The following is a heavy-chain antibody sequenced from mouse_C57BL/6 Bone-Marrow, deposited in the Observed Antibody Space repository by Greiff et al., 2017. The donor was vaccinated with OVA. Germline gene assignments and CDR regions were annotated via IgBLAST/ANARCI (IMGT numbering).Heavy chain of an antibody. CDR1: GYTFTSYD. CDR2: IYPRDGST. CDR3: ARSEDGYYLYAMDY. D-gene: IGHD2-3*01. V-gene: IGHV1-85*01. Sequence: VKVVESGPELVKPGASVKLSCKASGYTFTSYDINWVKQRPGQGLEWIGWIYPRDGSTKYNEKFKGKATLTVDTSSSTAYMELHSLTSEDSAVYFCARSEDGYYLYAMDYWGQGTSVTVSS. J-gene: IGHJ4*01.